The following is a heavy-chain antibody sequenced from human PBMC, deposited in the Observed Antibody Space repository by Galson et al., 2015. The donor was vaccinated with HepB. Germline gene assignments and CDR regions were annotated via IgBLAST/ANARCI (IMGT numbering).Heavy chain of an antibody. Sequence: SLRLSCAASGFTFSNYAMHWVRQAPGKGLEWVAVISYDGSNEYYADSVKGRFTISRDNSKNTLYLQMNSLRADDTAVYYCARDYYDISGYSPNFDYWGLGILVTVSS. V-gene: IGHV3-30-3*01. CDR2: ISYDGSNE. J-gene: IGHJ4*02. D-gene: IGHD3-22*01. CDR3: ARDYYDISGYSPNFDY. CDR1: GFTFSNYA.